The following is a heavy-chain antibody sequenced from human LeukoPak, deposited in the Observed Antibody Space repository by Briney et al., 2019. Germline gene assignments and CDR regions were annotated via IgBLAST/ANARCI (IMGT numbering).Heavy chain of an antibody. Sequence: GATVIISCKASGYTFTDYYIHWVQQAPGKGLEWMGRVDPENGKTKYSEKFQGRLTITADTSADTAYMEMSNLTSEDTAVYFCFANSGSYQGWFDPWGQGTLVTVSS. D-gene: IGHD1-26*01. CDR1: GYTFTDYY. CDR2: VDPENGKT. J-gene: IGHJ5*02. CDR3: FANSGSYQGWFDP. V-gene: IGHV1-69-2*01.